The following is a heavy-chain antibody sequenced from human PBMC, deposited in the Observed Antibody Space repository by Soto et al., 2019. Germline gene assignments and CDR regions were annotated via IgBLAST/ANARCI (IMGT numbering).Heavy chain of an antibody. Sequence: GASVKVSCKASGYSFTKYHMHWVRQAPGQGLEWMGWVNPGSGVTNQAQKFQGRVTMTRDTSITTTYMELNSLTSDDTAVYYCARVAGLKNARFDTWGQRALVTVSS. J-gene: IGHJ1*01. CDR1: GYSFTKYH. D-gene: IGHD3-9*01. CDR2: VNPGSGVT. CDR3: ARVAGLKNARFDT. V-gene: IGHV1-2*02.